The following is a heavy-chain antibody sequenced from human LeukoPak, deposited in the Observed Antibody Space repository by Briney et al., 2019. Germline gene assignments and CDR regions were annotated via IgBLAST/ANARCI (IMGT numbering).Heavy chain of an antibody. D-gene: IGHD3-9*01. CDR3: ARDGGDILTGFNWFDP. CDR1: GGSPSSYY. J-gene: IGHJ5*02. Sequence: SESLSLTCTLSGGSPSSYYWGWIRQPAGKGREWIGRIYTSGSTNYNPSLNSRVTMSVDTSKNQFSLKLSSVTAADTAVYYCARDGGDILTGFNWFDPWGQGTLVTVSS. V-gene: IGHV4-4*07. CDR2: IYTSGST.